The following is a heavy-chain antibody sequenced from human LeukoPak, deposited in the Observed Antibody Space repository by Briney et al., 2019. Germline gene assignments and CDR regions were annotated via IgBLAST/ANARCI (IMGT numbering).Heavy chain of an antibody. V-gene: IGHV4-39*07. CDR2: IYYSGST. D-gene: IGHD3-9*01. J-gene: IGHJ6*03. CDR1: GGSISSSSYY. CDR3: ARVSWFPGTSYYYMDV. Sequence: SETLSLTCTVSGGSISSSSYYWGRIRQPPGKGLEWIGSIYYSGSTYYSPSLKSRVTISVDTSKNQFSLNLTSVTAADSAVYYCARVSWFPGTSYYYMDVWGKGTTVTVSS.